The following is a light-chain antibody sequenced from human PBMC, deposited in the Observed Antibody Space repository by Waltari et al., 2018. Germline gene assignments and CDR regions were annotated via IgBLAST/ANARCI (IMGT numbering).Light chain of an antibody. CDR2: DAS. CDR1: QTLYNS. V-gene: IGKV1-39*01. CDR3: QQSYTLPYT. J-gene: IGKJ2*01. Sequence: DIQMTQSPSPLSASVGDRVTITCRASQTLYNSLNWYQHKPGKAPRLLISDASTLQNGVPSRFSCRGSGTEFTLAISRLQPEDFATYYCQQSYTLPYTFGQGTQLDI.